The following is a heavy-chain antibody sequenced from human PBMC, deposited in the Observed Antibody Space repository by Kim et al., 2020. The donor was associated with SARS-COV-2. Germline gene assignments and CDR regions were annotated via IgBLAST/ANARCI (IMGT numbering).Heavy chain of an antibody. CDR3: ARSSLSGDNDLFES. CDR1: GWTFTYRY. CDR2: ITPYNGNV. J-gene: IGHJ3*02. Sequence: SVKVSCKASGWTFTYRYLHWVRQAPGQGFEWMGWITPYNGNVKYAQKFQDRVTFTRDRHTSLNPIYMELRNLRSEDTAMYYCARSSLSGDNDLFESWGQGTMVSVSS. D-gene: IGHD3-16*02. V-gene: IGHV1-45*02.